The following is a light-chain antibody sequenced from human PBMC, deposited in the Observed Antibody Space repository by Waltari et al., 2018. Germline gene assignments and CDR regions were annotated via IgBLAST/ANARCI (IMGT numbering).Light chain of an antibody. CDR2: GAS. CDR1: QSVRSNS. V-gene: IGKV3-20*01. CDR3: QQYGNSPGT. Sequence: EIVLTQSPGTLSLSPGERATLSCRASQSVRSNSFAWYQQQPGQAPRLLIYGASSRATGIPDRFSGSGSWTDFTPTISRLAPEDFAVYYCQQYGNSPGTFGQGTKLQIK. J-gene: IGKJ2*01.